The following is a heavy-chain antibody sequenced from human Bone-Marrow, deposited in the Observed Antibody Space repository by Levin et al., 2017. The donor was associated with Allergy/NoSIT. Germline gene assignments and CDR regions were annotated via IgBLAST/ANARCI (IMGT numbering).Heavy chain of an antibody. CDR1: GFTFRNSA. D-gene: IGHD3-3*01. Sequence: GGSLRLSCVASGFTFRNSAMSWVRQAAGKGLEWLSGITGDGEDTHYAESVKGRFTISRDNSKNTLYLQMSSLRAEDTATYYCAKGNTIFGVGRLDYWGQGILVTVSS. CDR3: AKGNTIFGVGRLDY. V-gene: IGHV3-23*01. J-gene: IGHJ4*02. CDR2: ITGDGEDT.